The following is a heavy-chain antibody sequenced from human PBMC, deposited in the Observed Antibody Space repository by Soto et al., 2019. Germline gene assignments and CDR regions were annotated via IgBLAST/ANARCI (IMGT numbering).Heavy chain of an antibody. Sequence: QVQLVESGGGVVQPGGSLRLSCAASGFTFNTYGMHWVRQAPGEGLEWVAVIAYDGTNKYYRDSVKGRFTVSRDNSKNTLYLLMNSLRAEDTAVYYFAKVSDRHYAMDVWGQGTTVTVSS. CDR1: GFTFNTYG. J-gene: IGHJ6*02. CDR2: IAYDGTNK. CDR3: AKVSDRHYAMDV. V-gene: IGHV3-30*18.